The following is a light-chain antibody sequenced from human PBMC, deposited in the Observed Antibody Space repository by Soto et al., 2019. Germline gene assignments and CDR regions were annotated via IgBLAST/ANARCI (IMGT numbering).Light chain of an antibody. V-gene: IGLV2-8*01. CDR2: DVS. CDR1: SIDVGGYNY. J-gene: IGLJ1*01. CDR3: SSYAGTHIV. Sequence: QSVLTQPPSASGSPGQSVAISCTGTSIDVGGYNYVSWYQQHPGKAPKLMIYDVSKRPSGVPDRFSGSKSGNTASLTVSGLQAEDEADYYCSSYAGTHIVFVTGTKVTVL.